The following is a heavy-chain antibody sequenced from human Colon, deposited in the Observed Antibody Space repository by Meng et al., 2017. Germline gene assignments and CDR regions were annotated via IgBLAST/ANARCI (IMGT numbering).Heavy chain of an antibody. CDR3: ARGVDAGVDY. CDR2: MSPDNGNT. D-gene: IGHD3-10*01. J-gene: IGHJ4*02. CDR1: GYTFTTYH. Sequence: ASVKVSCKASGYTFTTYHINWVRQAPGQGPEWMGWMSPDNGNTAYAQNFQGRVTMTRNSSIGTDYMELSSLRSEDTAVYYCARGVDAGVDYWGQGTPVTVSS. V-gene: IGHV1-8*01.